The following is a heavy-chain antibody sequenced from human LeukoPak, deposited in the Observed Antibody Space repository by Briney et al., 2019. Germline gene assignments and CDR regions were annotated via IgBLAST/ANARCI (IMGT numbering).Heavy chain of an antibody. CDR1: GFTFSSYS. J-gene: IGHJ4*02. CDR3: ARDHTVSWGSYRYNDY. V-gene: IGHV3-21*01. CDR2: ISSGSSYI. Sequence: KPGGSLRLSCAASGFTFSSYSMNWVRQAPGKGLEWVSSISSGSSYIYYADSVKGRFTISRDNAKNSLYLQMNSLRAEDTAVYYCARDHTVSWGSYRYNDYWGQGTLVTVSS. D-gene: IGHD3-16*02.